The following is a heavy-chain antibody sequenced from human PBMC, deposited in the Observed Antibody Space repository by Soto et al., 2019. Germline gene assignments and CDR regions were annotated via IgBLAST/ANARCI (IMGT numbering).Heavy chain of an antibody. CDR3: ARDPLGYCSGGSCYGFDP. J-gene: IGHJ5*02. CDR2: INAGNGNT. D-gene: IGHD2-15*01. V-gene: IGHV1-3*01. CDR1: GYTFTSYA. Sequence: ASVKVSCKASGYTFTSYAMHWVRQAPGQRLEWMGWINAGNGNTKYSQKFQGRVTITRDTSASTAYMELSSLRSEDTAVYYCARDPLGYCSGGSCYGFDPWGQGTLVTVSS.